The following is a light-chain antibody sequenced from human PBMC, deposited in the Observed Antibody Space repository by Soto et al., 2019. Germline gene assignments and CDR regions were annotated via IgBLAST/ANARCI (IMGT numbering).Light chain of an antibody. CDR3: QQSYSTPQT. CDR2: AAS. V-gene: IGKV1-39*01. J-gene: IGKJ4*01. Sequence: DIQMTQSPSSLSASVGDSVTITCRASQSISSYLNWYQQKPGKAPKLLIYAASSLHSGVPSRFSGSGSGTDFTLTIRRLQPEEFATYYCQQSYSTPQTFGGGTKVEIK. CDR1: QSISSY.